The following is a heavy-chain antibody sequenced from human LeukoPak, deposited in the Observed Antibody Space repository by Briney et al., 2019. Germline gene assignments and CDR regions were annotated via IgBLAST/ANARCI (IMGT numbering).Heavy chain of an antibody. CDR3: ATDGAGFDT. CDR1: GLAFNDDY. J-gene: IGHJ5*02. Sequence: VGSLRPCCAAAGLAFNDDYRSWIRQDPGKGLEWLSYINIGGTNTHYADSVKGRFTISRDNAKKSLYLEMNNLRAEDTAVYYCATDGAGFDTWGQGVLVTVSS. V-gene: IGHV3-11*01. CDR2: INIGGTNT.